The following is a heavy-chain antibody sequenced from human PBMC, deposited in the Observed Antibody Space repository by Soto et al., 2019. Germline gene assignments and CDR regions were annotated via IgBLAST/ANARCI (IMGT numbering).Heavy chain of an antibody. V-gene: IGHV3-23*01. CDR3: AKVSDYYGSGSYYKGWFDP. J-gene: IGHJ5*02. D-gene: IGHD3-10*01. Sequence: GGSLRLSCAASGFTFSSYAMSWVRQAPGKGLEWVSAISGSGGSTYYADSVKGRFTISRDNSKNTLYLQMNSLRAEDTAVYYCAKVSDYYGSGSYYKGWFDPWGQGTLVTVSS. CDR1: GFTFSSYA. CDR2: ISGSGGST.